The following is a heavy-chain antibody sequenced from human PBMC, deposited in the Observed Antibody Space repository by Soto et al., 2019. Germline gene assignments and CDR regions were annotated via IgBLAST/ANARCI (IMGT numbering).Heavy chain of an antibody. J-gene: IGHJ4*02. D-gene: IGHD3-22*01. CDR1: GYTFTSYG. V-gene: IGHV1-18*01. CDR2: ISAYNGNT. Sequence: ASVKVSCKASGYTFTSYGISWVRQAPGQGLEWMGWISAYNGNTNYAQKLQGRVTMTTDTSTSTAYMELSSLRSEDTAVYYRAREDSSGYYNYWGQGTLVTVSS. CDR3: AREDSSGYYNY.